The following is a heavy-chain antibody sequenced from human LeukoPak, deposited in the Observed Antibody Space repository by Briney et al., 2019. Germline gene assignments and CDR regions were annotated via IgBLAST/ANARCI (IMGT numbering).Heavy chain of an antibody. CDR3: ARRHSRSWSFEN. CDR2: IYPGDSDS. Sequence: AGESLKISCKGSGYSFTNYWIGWVRQMPGKGLEWMGIIYPGDSDSRYRPSFQGQVTISADKSTSTAYLQWSSLKASDTAMYYCARRHSRSWSFENWGQGTLVTVSS. D-gene: IGHD6-13*01. J-gene: IGHJ4*02. CDR1: GYSFTNYW. V-gene: IGHV5-51*01.